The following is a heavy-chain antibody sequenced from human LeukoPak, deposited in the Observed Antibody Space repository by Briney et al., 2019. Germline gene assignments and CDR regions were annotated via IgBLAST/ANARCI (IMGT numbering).Heavy chain of an antibody. V-gene: IGHV1-2*02. CDR1: GYTFTGYY. J-gene: IGHJ4*02. Sequence: ASVKVSCKASGYTFTGYYMHWVRQATGQGLEWMGWINPNSGGTNYAQKFQGRVTMTRDTSISTAYMELSRLRSDDTAVYYCARAVDTAMGPYFDYWGQGTLVTVSS. CDR2: INPNSGGT. D-gene: IGHD5-18*01. CDR3: ARAVDTAMGPYFDY.